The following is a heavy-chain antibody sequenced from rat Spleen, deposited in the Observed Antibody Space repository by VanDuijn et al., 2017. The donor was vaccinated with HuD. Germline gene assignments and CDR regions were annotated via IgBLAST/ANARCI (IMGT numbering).Heavy chain of an antibody. Sequence: EVQLVESGGGLVQPGRSLKLSCAASGFTFSSFPMAWVRQAPTKGLEWVVTISTSGGSTYYRDSVKGRFTISRDNAKSTLYLQMNSLRSEDTATYYCTRERSGVYTTDYYYDDYWGQGVMVTVSS. CDR3: TRERSGVYTTDYYYDDY. CDR2: ISTSGGST. D-gene: IGHD1-6*01. CDR1: GFTFSSFP. V-gene: IGHV5-46*01. J-gene: IGHJ2*01.